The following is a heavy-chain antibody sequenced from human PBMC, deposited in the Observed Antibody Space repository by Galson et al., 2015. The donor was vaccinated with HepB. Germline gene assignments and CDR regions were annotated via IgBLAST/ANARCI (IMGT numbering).Heavy chain of an antibody. V-gene: IGHV3-30*18. CDR3: AKGSGSHSSSWYYVDY. J-gene: IGHJ4*02. Sequence: SLRLSCAASGFTFSSYGMHWVRQAPGKGLERVAVISYDGSNKYYADSVKGRFTISRDNSKNTLYLQMNSLRAEDTAVYYCAKGSGSHSSSWYYVDYWGQGTLVTVSS. D-gene: IGHD6-13*01. CDR2: ISYDGSNK. CDR1: GFTFSSYG.